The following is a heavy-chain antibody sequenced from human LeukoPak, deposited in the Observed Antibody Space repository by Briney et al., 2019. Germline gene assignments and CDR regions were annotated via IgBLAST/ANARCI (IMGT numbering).Heavy chain of an antibody. V-gene: IGHV4-61*01. Sequence: PSETLCLTCTVSGGSVSSGSYYWSWIRQPPGKGLEWIGYIYYSGSTNYNPSLKSRVTISVDTSKNQFSLKLSSVTAADTAVYYCARDGSSWYFDYWGQGTLVTVSS. J-gene: IGHJ4*02. D-gene: IGHD6-13*01. CDR2: IYYSGST. CDR1: GGSVSSGSYY. CDR3: ARDGSSWYFDY.